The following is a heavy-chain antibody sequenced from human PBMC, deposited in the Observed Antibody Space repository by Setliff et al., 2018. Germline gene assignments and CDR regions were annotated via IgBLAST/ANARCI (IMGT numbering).Heavy chain of an antibody. V-gene: IGHV4-38-2*02. CDR3: ARDSNMVRGVNPAYYYGMDV. Sequence: SETLSLTCTVSGYSISSGYYWGWIRQPPGKGLEWIGNMYHSGSVYYNPSLKSRVTISVDTSKNQFSLKLSSVTAADTAVYYCARDSNMVRGVNPAYYYGMDVWGQGTTVTVSS. CDR2: MYHSGSV. CDR1: GYSISSGYY. D-gene: IGHD3-10*01. J-gene: IGHJ6*02.